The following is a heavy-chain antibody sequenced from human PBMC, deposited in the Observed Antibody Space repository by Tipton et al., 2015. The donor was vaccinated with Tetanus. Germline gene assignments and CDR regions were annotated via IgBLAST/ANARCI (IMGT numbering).Heavy chain of an antibody. CDR1: GYTFTSYG. J-gene: IGHJ5*02. CDR3: AREGQGFDP. CDR2: INPNNGGT. Sequence: QSGAEVKKPGASVKVSCKASGYTFTSYGISWVRQAPGQGLEWMGWINPNNGGTTYAQKFQGRVTMTRDTSISTAYMELSRLRSDDTAVYYCAREGQGFDPWGQGTLVTVSS. V-gene: IGHV1-2*02.